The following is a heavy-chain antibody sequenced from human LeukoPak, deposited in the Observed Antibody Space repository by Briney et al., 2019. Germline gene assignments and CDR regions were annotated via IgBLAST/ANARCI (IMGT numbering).Heavy chain of an antibody. J-gene: IGHJ5*02. CDR1: GFTFSSYA. Sequence: GGSLRLSCSASGFTFSSYAMHWVRQAPGKGLEYVSAISSDGDSTYNADSVKGRFTISRDDSKNTLYLQMSSLRTEDTAVYYCVRSSASSGPNCFDPWGQGTLVTVSS. CDR2: ISSDGDST. V-gene: IGHV3-64D*09. D-gene: IGHD3-10*01. CDR3: VRSSASSGPNCFDP.